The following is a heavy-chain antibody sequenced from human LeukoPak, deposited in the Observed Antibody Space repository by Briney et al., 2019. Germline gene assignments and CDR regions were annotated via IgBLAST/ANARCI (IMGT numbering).Heavy chain of an antibody. CDR3: ARLYGSGSYYKGPTYYYYYYMDV. J-gene: IGHJ6*03. D-gene: IGHD3-10*01. Sequence: SETLSLTCAVYGGSFSGYYWRWIRQPPGKGLEWIGEINHSGSTNYNPSLKSRVTISVDTSKNQFSLKLSSVTAADTAVYYCARLYGSGSYYKGPTYYYYYYMDVWGKGTTVTISS. CDR1: GGSFSGYY. CDR2: INHSGST. V-gene: IGHV4-34*01.